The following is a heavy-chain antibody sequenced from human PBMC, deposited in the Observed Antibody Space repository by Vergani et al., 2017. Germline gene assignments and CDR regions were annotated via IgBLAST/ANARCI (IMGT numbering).Heavy chain of an antibody. CDR2: IYNSGNG. CDR1: GDSIISRSYY. CDR3: ASGKYYSXSTSHFRGRYFDV. J-gene: IGHJ2*01. D-gene: IGHD3-16*01. V-gene: IGHV4-39*01. Sequence: QMQLQESGPGLVKASETLSLTCTVSGDSIISRSYYWGWIRQPPGKGLEWIGSIYNSGNGDSSSSLKSRVTIPADTSKNQFSLRLTSVTAADTAVYYCASGKYYSXSTSHFRGRYFDVWGRGTLVTVPS.